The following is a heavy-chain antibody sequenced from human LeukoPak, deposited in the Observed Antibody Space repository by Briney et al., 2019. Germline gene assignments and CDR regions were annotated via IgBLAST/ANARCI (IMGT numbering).Heavy chain of an antibody. Sequence: NPGGSLRLSCAASGFTFSSYSMNWVRQAPGKGLEWVSSISSSSSYIYYADSVKGRFTISRDNAKNTLYLQMNSLTPEDAAVYYCARGWGASTWPFDDWGQGTLVTVSS. V-gene: IGHV3-21*01. CDR3: ARGWGASTWPFDD. CDR1: GFTFSSYS. D-gene: IGHD6-13*01. CDR2: ISSSSSYI. J-gene: IGHJ4*02.